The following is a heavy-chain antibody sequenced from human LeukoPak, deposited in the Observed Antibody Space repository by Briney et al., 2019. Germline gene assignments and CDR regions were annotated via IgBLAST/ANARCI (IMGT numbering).Heavy chain of an antibody. J-gene: IGHJ3*02. D-gene: IGHD4-17*01. V-gene: IGHV3-9*01. Sequence: PGGSLRLSCGASGFTFDDYAMHWVRQAPGKGLEWVSGISWNSGSVGYADSVKGRFTISRDNAKNSLYLQMNSLRAEDTALYYCAKGFASTVVTRNDAFDIWGQGTMVTVSS. CDR3: AKGFASTVVTRNDAFDI. CDR2: ISWNSGSV. CDR1: GFTFDDYA.